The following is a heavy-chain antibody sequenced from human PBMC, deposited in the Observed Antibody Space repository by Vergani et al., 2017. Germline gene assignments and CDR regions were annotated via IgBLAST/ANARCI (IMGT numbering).Heavy chain of an antibody. V-gene: IGHV4-39*01. CDR2: IYYSGTT. Sequence: QLQLQESGPGLVKPSETLSLTCTVSGGSISSGSYYWGWVRQPPGKGLEWIGTIYYSGTTHYKPSLKSRVTISVDTSKNQLSLKLSSVTAADTAVYYCWCGSGKDFDYWGQGTLVTVSS. D-gene: IGHD3-10*01. CDR3: WCGSGKDFDY. CDR1: GGSISSGSYY. J-gene: IGHJ4*02.